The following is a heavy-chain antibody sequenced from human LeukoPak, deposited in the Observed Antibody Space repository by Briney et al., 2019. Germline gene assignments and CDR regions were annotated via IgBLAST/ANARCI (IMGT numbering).Heavy chain of an antibody. Sequence: GGSLRLSCAASGFTFSSYWMSWVRQAPGKGLEWVANIKQDGSEKYYVDSVKGRFTISRDNAKNSLYLQMNSLKTEDTAVYYCTRGPDIVVVPAASYYYYYMDVWGKGTTVTVSS. J-gene: IGHJ6*03. CDR1: GFTFSSYW. V-gene: IGHV3-7*03. D-gene: IGHD2-2*01. CDR3: TRGPDIVVVPAASYYYYYMDV. CDR2: IKQDGSEK.